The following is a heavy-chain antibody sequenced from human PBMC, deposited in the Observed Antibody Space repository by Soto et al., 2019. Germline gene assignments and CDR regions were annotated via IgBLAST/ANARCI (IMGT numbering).Heavy chain of an antibody. V-gene: IGHV1-18*01. D-gene: IGHD3-3*01. J-gene: IGHJ4*02. Sequence: ASVKVSCKASGYTFTSYGISWVRQAPGQGLDWMGWISAYNGNTNYAQKLQGRVTMTTDTSTSTAYMELRSLRSDDTAVYYCARREANDFWSGYYSAPFDYWGQGTLVTVSS. CDR3: ARREANDFWSGYYSAPFDY. CDR1: GYTFTSYG. CDR2: ISAYNGNT.